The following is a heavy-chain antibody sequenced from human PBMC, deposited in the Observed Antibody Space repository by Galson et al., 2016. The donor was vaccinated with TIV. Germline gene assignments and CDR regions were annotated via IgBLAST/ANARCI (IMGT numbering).Heavy chain of an antibody. Sequence: SVKVSCKASGGIFRSYAISWVRQAPGQGLEWMGRIIAIFGTAGYAQKFQGRVTITADESTNTAYMELSSLGSEDTGVYYCARVPSYYGSGNHWCDHWGQATLVTASS. V-gene: IGHV1-69*13. CDR2: IIAIFGTA. CDR3: ARVPSYYGSGNHWCDH. D-gene: IGHD3-10*01. J-gene: IGHJ5*02. CDR1: GGIFRSYA.